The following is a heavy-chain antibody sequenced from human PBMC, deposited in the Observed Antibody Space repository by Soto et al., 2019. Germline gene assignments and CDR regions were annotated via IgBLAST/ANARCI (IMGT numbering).Heavy chain of an antibody. Sequence: SETLSLTCTVSGYSISSGYYWGWIRQPPGKGLEWIGSIYHSGSTYYNPSLKSRVTISVDTSKNQFSLKLSSVTAADTAVYYCASSNSWSGYYSDYYYYGMDVWGQGTTVTVSS. CDR2: IYHSGST. V-gene: IGHV4-38-2*02. CDR3: ASSNSWSGYYSDYYYYGMDV. D-gene: IGHD3-3*01. J-gene: IGHJ6*02. CDR1: GYSISSGYY.